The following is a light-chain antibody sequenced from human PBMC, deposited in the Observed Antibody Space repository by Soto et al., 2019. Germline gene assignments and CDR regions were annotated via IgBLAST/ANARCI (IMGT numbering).Light chain of an antibody. V-gene: IGLV2-14*03. Sequence: QSALTQPASVSGSPGQSITISCTGTSSDVGGYNYVSWFQQHPGKAPKLTIYEVSNRPSGVSNRFSGSKSGYTASLTISERQAEDEADYYCTSFTSSSTWVFGGGTKLTVL. CDR1: SSDVGGYNY. CDR3: TSFTSSSTWV. CDR2: EVS. J-gene: IGLJ3*02.